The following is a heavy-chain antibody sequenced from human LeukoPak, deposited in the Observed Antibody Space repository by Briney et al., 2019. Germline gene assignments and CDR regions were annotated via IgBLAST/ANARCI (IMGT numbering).Heavy chain of an antibody. CDR1: GGSISSGSYY. CDR3: ARDVTIFGVDRGYYYMDV. Sequence: PSETLSLTCTVSGGSISSGSYYWSWIRQPAGKGPEWIGRIYTSGSTNYNPSLKSRVTISVDTSKNQFSLKLSSVTAADTAVYYCARDVTIFGVDRGYYYMDVWGKGTTVTVSS. D-gene: IGHD3-3*01. J-gene: IGHJ6*03. V-gene: IGHV4-61*02. CDR2: IYTSGST.